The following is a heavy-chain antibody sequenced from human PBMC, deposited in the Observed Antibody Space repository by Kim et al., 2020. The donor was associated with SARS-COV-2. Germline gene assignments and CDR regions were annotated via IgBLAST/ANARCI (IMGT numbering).Heavy chain of an antibody. CDR2: INHSGST. D-gene: IGHD4-17*01. CDR1: GGSFSGYY. Sequence: SETLSLTCAVYGGSFSGYYWSWIRQPPGKGLEWIGEINHSGSTNYNPSLKSRVTISVDTSKNQFSLKLSSVTAADTAVYYCARDRYGDLSNWGQGALVTVSS. J-gene: IGHJ4*02. CDR3: ARDRYGDLSN. V-gene: IGHV4-34*01.